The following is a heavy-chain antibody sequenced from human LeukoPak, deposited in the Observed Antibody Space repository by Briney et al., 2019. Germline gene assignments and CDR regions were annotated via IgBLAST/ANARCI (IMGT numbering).Heavy chain of an antibody. D-gene: IGHD6-19*01. CDR1: GFTFRSYA. J-gene: IGHJ4*02. Sequence: GGSLRVSCAATGFTFRSYAISWVRPAPWKELEWVSVISVSGGSTYYSDAVKGRFTISRDNSKNTLYLQMNSLRAEDTAVYYCAKDHSSGWIDYWGQGTLVTVSS. CDR3: AKDHSSGWIDY. CDR2: ISVSGGST. V-gene: IGHV3-23*01.